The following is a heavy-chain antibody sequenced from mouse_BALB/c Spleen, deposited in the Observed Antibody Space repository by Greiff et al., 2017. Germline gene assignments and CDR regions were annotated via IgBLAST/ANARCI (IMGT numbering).Heavy chain of an antibody. V-gene: IGHV1-9*01. CDR1: GYTFSSYW. J-gene: IGHJ4*01. Sequence: QVQLQQPGAELMKPGASVKISCKATGYTFSSYWIEWVKQRPGHGLEWIGEILPGSGSTNYNEKFKGKATFTADTSSNTAYMQLSSLTSEDSAVYYCARSGTLYAMDYWGQGTSVTVSS. CDR2: ILPGSGST. CDR3: ARSGTLYAMDY. D-gene: IGHD3-1*01.